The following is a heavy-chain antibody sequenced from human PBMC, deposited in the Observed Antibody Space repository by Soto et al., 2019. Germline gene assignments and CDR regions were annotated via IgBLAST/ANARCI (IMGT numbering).Heavy chain of an antibody. Sequence: SETLSLTCAVYGGSFSGYYWSWIRQPPGKGLEWIGEINHSGSTNYNPSLKSRVTISVDTSKNQFSLKLSSVTAADTAVYYCARAKKVYSSGWYGDYWGQGTLVTVSS. V-gene: IGHV4-34*01. CDR3: ARAKKVYSSGWYGDY. CDR2: INHSGST. D-gene: IGHD6-19*01. J-gene: IGHJ4*02. CDR1: GGSFSGYY.